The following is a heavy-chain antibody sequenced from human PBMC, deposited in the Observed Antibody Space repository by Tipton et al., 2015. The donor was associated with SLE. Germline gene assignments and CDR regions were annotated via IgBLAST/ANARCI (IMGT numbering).Heavy chain of an antibody. J-gene: IGHJ6*04. D-gene: IGHD4-23*01. CDR1: GGSISSGDYY. CDR2: IYYSGST. Sequence: TLSLTCTVSGGSISSGDYYWSWIRQPPGKGLEWIGYIYYSGSTNYNPSLKSRVTISVDTSKNQFSLKLSSVTAADTAVYYCAREGYGGKNGDVWGKGTTVTVSS. CDR3: AREGYGGKNGDV. V-gene: IGHV4-30-4*01.